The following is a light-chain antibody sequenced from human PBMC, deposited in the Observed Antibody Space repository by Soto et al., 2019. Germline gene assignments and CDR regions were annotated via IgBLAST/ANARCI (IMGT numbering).Light chain of an antibody. CDR1: QSVTNSN. CDR3: QQYGSSPET. Sequence: EIVLMQSPGTLSLSPGERTTLSCRASQSVTNSNLAWYQQKRGQAPRLLIYGASSRATGIPDRFSGSGSGTDFTLTISRLESEDFAVYYCQQYGSSPETFGQGTKVDIK. J-gene: IGKJ1*01. V-gene: IGKV3-20*01. CDR2: GAS.